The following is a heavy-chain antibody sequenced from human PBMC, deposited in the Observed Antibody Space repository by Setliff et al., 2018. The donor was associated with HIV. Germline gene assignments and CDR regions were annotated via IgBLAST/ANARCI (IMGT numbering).Heavy chain of an antibody. CDR1: GGSISSSSYY. D-gene: IGHD3-3*01. CDR2: IYYSGST. CDR3: ARHERSIFGVTYSYYMDV. J-gene: IGHJ6*03. V-gene: IGHV4-39*01. Sequence: SETLSLTCTVSGGSISSSSYYWGWIRQPPGKGLEWIGSIYYSGSTYYNPSLRSRVTISVDTSKNQFSLKLSSVTAADTAVYYCARHERSIFGVTYSYYMDVWGKGTTVTVSS.